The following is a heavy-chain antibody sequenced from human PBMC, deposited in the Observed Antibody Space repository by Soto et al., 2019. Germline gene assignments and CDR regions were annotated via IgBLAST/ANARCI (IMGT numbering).Heavy chain of an antibody. CDR3: ARHTVTSWVGYYYGMDV. CDR2: IYYSGST. J-gene: IGHJ6*02. D-gene: IGHD4-17*01. V-gene: IGHV4-39*01. CDR1: GGSISSSSYY. Sequence: SETLSLTCTVPGGSISSSSYYWGWIRQPPGKGLEWIGSIYYSGSTYYNPSLKSRVTISVDTSKNQFSLKLSSVTAADTAVYYCARHTVTSWVGYYYGMDVWGQGTTVTVSS.